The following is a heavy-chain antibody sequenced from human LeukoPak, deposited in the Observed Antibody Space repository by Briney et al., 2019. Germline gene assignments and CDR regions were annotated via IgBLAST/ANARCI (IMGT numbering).Heavy chain of an antibody. V-gene: IGHV3-23*01. CDR2: ISGSGGST. D-gene: IGHD5-18*01. Sequence: PGGSLRLSCAASGFTFDDYGMSWVRQAPGKGLEWVSGISGSGGSTYYADSVKGRFTISRDNSKNTLYLQMNSLRAEDTAVYYCAKGTPRGYNYGYFDYWGQETLLTVSS. CDR3: AKGTPRGYNYGYFDY. CDR1: GFTFDDYG. J-gene: IGHJ4*02.